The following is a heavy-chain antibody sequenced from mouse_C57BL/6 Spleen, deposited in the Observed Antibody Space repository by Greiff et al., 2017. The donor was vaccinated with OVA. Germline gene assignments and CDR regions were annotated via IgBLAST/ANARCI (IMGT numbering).Heavy chain of an antibody. CDR1: GYTFTSYD. J-gene: IGHJ1*03. V-gene: IGHV1-85*01. CDR2: IYPRDGST. CDR3: AREDYYYGSSRYFDV. Sequence: QVQLQQSGPELVKPGASVKLSCKASGYTFTSYDINWVKQRPGQGLEWIGWIYPRDGSTKYNETFKGKATLTVDTSSSTAYMELHSLTSEDSAVYFCAREDYYYGSSRYFDVWGTGTTVTVSS. D-gene: IGHD1-1*01.